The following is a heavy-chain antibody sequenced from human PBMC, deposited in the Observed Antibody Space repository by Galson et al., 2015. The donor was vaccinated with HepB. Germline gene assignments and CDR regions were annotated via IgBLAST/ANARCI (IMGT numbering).Heavy chain of an antibody. CDR2: ISGSGGST. V-gene: IGHV3-23*01. Sequence: SLRLSCAASGFTFSSYAMTWVRQAPGKGLEWVSAISGSGGSTYYADSVKGRFTISRDNSKNTLYLQMNSLRAGDTALYYCAKISSSMYCTTTSCPSNYFDYWGQGTLVTVSS. CDR3: AKISSSMYCTTTSCPSNYFDY. D-gene: IGHD2-2*01. J-gene: IGHJ4*02. CDR1: GFTFSSYA.